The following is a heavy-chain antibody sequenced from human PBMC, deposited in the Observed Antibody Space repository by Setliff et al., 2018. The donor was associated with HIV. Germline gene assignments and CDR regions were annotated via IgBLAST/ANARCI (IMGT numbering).Heavy chain of an antibody. CDR3: ARVYYGSGWGIRDAFDI. D-gene: IGHD3-10*01. J-gene: IGHJ3*02. CDR1: GYTFTRYY. V-gene: IGHV1-46*01. Sequence: ASVKVSCKASGYTFTRYYMHWVRQAPGQGLEWMGIINPSGGSTSYSQKFQGRVTMTRGTSTTTVYMELSSLRFEDTAVYYCARVYYGSGWGIRDAFDIWGQGTMVTVSS. CDR2: INPSGGST.